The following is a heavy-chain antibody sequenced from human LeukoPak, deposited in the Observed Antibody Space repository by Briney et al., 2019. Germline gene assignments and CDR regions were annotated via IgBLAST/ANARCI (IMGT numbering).Heavy chain of an antibody. D-gene: IGHD3-22*01. Sequence: EASVKVSCKASGYTFSNYAIHWVRQAPGQGLEWIGWSSTGNDNTKYSQKFQGRVTITRDTSASTAYMELSSLRSEDTAVYYCARPNYYDTSGSYTFDYWDQGTLVTVSS. J-gene: IGHJ4*02. CDR3: ARPNYYDTSGSYTFDY. CDR2: SSTGNDNT. CDR1: GYTFSNYA. V-gene: IGHV1-3*04.